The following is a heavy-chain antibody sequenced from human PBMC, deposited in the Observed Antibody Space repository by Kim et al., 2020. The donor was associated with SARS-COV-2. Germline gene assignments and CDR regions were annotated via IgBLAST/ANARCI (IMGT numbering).Heavy chain of an antibody. CDR3: ARDVALEYYYDSSGYYAFDI. J-gene: IGHJ3*02. CDR1: GGTFSSYA. Sequence: SVKVSCKASGGTFSSYAISWVRQAPGQGLEWMGGIIPIFGTANYAQKFQGRVTITADESTSTAYMELSSLRSEDTAVYYCARDVALEYYYDSSGYYAFDIWGQGTMVTVSS. D-gene: IGHD3-22*01. V-gene: IGHV1-69*13. CDR2: IIPIFGTA.